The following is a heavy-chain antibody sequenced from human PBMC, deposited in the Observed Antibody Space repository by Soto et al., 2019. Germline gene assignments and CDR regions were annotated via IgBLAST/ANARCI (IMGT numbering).Heavy chain of an antibody. CDR2: IFHTGTT. J-gene: IGHJ3*01. D-gene: IGHD3-22*01. V-gene: IGHV4-31*03. CDR1: GASLSSGGYY. CDR3: ARGLGYDSNGRFLAAFDV. Sequence: QVQLQESGPGLAKPSQTLSLTCTVSGASLSSGGYYWTWIRQVPGKALEWIGYIFHTGTTFYNPSLNSRVVMSIEKSDNQFSLNLRSVTAADTAVYYGARGLGYDSNGRFLAAFDVWGQGTMVTVSS.